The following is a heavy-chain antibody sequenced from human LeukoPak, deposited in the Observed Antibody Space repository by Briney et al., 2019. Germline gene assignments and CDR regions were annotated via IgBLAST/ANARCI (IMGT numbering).Heavy chain of an antibody. CDR1: GGSISSYY. D-gene: IGHD3-22*01. CDR3: ARVPDTSYWYFDL. V-gene: IGHV4-59*01. Sequence: SETLSLTCTVSGGSISSYYWSWIRQPPGKGLEWIGYIYYSGSTNYNPSLKSRVTISVDTSKNQFSLKLSSVTAADTAMYYCARVPDTSYWYFDLWGRGTLVTVSS. J-gene: IGHJ2*01. CDR2: IYYSGST.